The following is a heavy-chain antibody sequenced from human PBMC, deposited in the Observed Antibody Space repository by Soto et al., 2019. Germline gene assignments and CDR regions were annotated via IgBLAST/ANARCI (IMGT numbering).Heavy chain of an antibody. J-gene: IGHJ6*02. CDR1: GGTFSSYT. V-gene: IGHV1-69*02. D-gene: IGHD3-10*01. CDR2: IIPILGIA. CDR3: AREGYGSGSYYYYGMDV. Sequence: QVQLVQSGAEVKKPGSSVKVSCKASGGTFSSYTISWVRQAPGQGLEWMGRIIPILGIANYAQKFQGRVTITADKSTSTAYMELSSLRSEDTAVYYCAREGYGSGSYYYYGMDVWGQGTTVTVSS.